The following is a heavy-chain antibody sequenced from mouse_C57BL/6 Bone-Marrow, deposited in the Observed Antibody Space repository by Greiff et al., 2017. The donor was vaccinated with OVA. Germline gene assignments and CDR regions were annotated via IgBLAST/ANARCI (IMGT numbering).Heavy chain of an antibody. CDR2: ISDGGSYT. J-gene: IGHJ2*01. Sequence: DVQLVESGGGLVKPGGSLKLSCAASGFTFSSYAMSWVRQTPEKRLEWVATISDGGSYTYYPDNVKGRFTISRDNAKNNLYLQMSHLKSEDTAMYYCASFYYFDYWGQGTTLTVSS. CDR1: GFTFSSYA. V-gene: IGHV5-4*01. CDR3: ASFYYFDY.